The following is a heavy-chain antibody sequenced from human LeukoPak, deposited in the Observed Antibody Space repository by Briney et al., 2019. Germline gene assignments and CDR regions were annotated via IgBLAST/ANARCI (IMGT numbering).Heavy chain of an antibody. Sequence: PGGSLRLSCAASGFIFSSYEMNWVRQAPGKGLEWVSYISSSGSTIYYADSVKGRFTISRDNAKNSLYLQMNSLRAEDTAVYYCARDFRWFGEPQGAFDIWGQGTMVTVSS. D-gene: IGHD3-10*01. CDR1: GFIFSSYE. V-gene: IGHV3-48*03. CDR3: ARDFRWFGEPQGAFDI. J-gene: IGHJ3*02. CDR2: ISSSGSTI.